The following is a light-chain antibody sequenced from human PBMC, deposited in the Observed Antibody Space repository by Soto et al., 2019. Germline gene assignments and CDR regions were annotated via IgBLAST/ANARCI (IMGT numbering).Light chain of an antibody. Sequence: QPVLTQPASVSGSPGQSITISCTGTSSDVGSYNLVSWYQQHPGKAPKLMIYEGSKRPSGVSNRFSGSKSGNKASLTISGLQAEDEADSYCCSYAGSSTLVVFGGGTKLTVL. CDR1: SSDVGSYNL. CDR2: EGS. CDR3: CSYAGSSTLVV. V-gene: IGLV2-23*01. J-gene: IGLJ2*01.